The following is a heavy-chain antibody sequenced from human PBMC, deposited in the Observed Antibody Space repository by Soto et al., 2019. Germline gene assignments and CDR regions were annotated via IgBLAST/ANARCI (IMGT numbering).Heavy chain of an antibody. CDR2: ISGSGGST. J-gene: IGHJ4*02. CDR1: GFTFSSYA. Sequence: GGSLRLSCAASGFTFSSYAMSWVRQAPGKGLEWVSAISGSGGSTYYADSVKGRFTISRDNSKNTPYLQMNSLRAEDTAVYYCAKDLGAGYWARVFDYWGQGTLVTVSS. CDR3: AKDLGAGYWARVFDY. V-gene: IGHV3-23*01. D-gene: IGHD3-16*01.